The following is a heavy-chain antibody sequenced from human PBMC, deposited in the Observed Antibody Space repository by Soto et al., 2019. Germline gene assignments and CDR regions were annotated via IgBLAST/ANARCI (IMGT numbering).Heavy chain of an antibody. CDR2: IYYSGST. Sequence: SETLSLTCTVSGCSISSSSYYWGWIRQPPGKGLEWIGSIYYSGSTYYNPSLKSRVTISVDTSKNQFSLKLSSVTAADTAVYYCASLDLWFGELPDSDYWGQGTLVTVSS. D-gene: IGHD3-10*01. V-gene: IGHV4-39*01. CDR3: ASLDLWFGELPDSDY. CDR1: GCSISSSSYY. J-gene: IGHJ4*02.